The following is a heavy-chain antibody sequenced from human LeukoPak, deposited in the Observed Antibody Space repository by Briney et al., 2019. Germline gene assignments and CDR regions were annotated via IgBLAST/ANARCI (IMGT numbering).Heavy chain of an antibody. J-gene: IGHJ4*02. CDR1: GGSISSGSYY. V-gene: IGHV4-61*02. D-gene: IGHD4-11*01. CDR2: IYTSGST. CDR3: ARELDYSNYGYFDY. Sequence: TSETLSLTCTVSGGSISSGSYYWSWIRQPAGKGLEWIGRIYTSGSTNYNPSLKSRVTISVDTSKNQFSLKQSSVTAADTAVYYCARELDYSNYGYFDYWGQGTLVTVSS.